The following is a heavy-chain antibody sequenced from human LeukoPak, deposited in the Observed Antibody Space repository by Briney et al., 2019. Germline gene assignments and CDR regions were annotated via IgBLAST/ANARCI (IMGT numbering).Heavy chain of an antibody. Sequence: GGSLRLSCAASGFTFSSYGMHWVRQAPGKGLEWVAFIRYDGSNKYYADSVKGRFTISRDNSKNTLYLQMNSLRAEDTAVYYCARDPWDSSCFDYWGQGTLVTVSS. CDR2: IRYDGSNK. V-gene: IGHV3-30*02. D-gene: IGHD6-13*01. CDR1: GFTFSSYG. J-gene: IGHJ4*02. CDR3: ARDPWDSSCFDY.